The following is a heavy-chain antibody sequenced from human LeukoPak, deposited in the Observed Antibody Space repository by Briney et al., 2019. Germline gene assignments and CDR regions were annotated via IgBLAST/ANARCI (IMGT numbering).Heavy chain of an antibody. Sequence: PGRSLRLSCAASGFTFSSYGMHWVRQAPGKGLEWAAVIWYDGVNKYYVDSVKGRFTISRDNSKNTLYLQMKSPRAEDTAVYYCAKDYRPIVGASYYFDYWGQGTLVTVSS. CDR1: GFTFSSYG. CDR3: AKDYRPIVGASYYFDY. D-gene: IGHD1-26*01. V-gene: IGHV3-33*06. CDR2: IWYDGVNK. J-gene: IGHJ4*02.